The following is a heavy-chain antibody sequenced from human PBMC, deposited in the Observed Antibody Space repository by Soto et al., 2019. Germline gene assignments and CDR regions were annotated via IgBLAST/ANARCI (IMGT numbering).Heavy chain of an antibody. V-gene: IGHV1-69*13. CDR2: IIPIFGTA. CDR1: GYTLTELS. CDR3: ARGYYGMDV. J-gene: IGHJ6*02. Sequence: SVKVSCKVSGYTLTELSMHWVRQAPGQGLEWMGGIIPIFGTANYAQKFQGRVTITADESTSTAYMELSSLRSEDTAVYYCARGYYGMDVWGQGTTVTVSS.